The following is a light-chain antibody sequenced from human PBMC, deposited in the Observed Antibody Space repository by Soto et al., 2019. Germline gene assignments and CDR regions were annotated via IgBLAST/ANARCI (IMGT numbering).Light chain of an antibody. CDR1: QSLLYSSNNKNY. CDR2: WAS. J-gene: IGKJ2*01. CDR3: QQYYSTPYS. Sequence: DFVMTQSPDSLAVSLGERATINCKSSQSLLYSSNNKNYLAWYQQKPGQPPELLLYWASTRQSGVPDRFNGSGSGTDFTLTISSLQAEDVAVYYCQQYYSTPYSFGQGTKLEIK. V-gene: IGKV4-1*01.